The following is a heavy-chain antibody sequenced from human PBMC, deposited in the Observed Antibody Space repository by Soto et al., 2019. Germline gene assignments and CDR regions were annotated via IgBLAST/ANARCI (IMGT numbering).Heavy chain of an antibody. D-gene: IGHD3-9*01. J-gene: IGHJ4*02. CDR3: SRDDSAWFFN. CDR2: ISYDGSNK. Sequence: PGGSLRLSCAASGFTFSSYAMHWVRQAPGKGLEWVAVISYDGSNKYYADSVKGRFTISRDNSKNTLYLQMNSLESEDTAVYYCSRDDSAWFFNWGRGTLVTVSS. CDR1: GFTFSSYA. V-gene: IGHV3-30-3*01.